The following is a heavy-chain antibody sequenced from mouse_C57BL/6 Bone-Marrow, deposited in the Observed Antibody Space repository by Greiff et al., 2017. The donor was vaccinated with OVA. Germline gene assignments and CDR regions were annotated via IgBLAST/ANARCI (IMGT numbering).Heavy chain of an antibody. CDR2: IYPRSGNT. Sequence: VKLMESGAELARPGASVKLSCKASGYTFTSYGISWVKQRTGQGLEWIGEIYPRSGNTYYNEKFKGKATLTADKSSSTAYMELRSLTSEDSAVYFCAREGVYYGNYGYYFDYWGQGTTLTVSS. J-gene: IGHJ2*01. CDR1: GYTFTSYG. CDR3: AREGVYYGNYGYYFDY. V-gene: IGHV1-81*01. D-gene: IGHD2-1*01.